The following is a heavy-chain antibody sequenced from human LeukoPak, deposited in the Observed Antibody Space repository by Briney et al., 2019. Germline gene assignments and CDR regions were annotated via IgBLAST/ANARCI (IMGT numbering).Heavy chain of an antibody. Sequence: SGPTLVNLTQTLTLTCTFSGLSLSTSGVGVGWIRQPPGKALEWLALIYWDDDKRYSPSLKSRLTITKDTSKNQVVLTMTNMDPVDTATYYCAHSPFDFWSGYCPYFDYWGQGTLVTVSS. V-gene: IGHV2-5*02. CDR3: AHSPFDFWSGYCPYFDY. D-gene: IGHD3-3*01. J-gene: IGHJ4*02. CDR1: GLSLSTSGVG. CDR2: IYWDDDK.